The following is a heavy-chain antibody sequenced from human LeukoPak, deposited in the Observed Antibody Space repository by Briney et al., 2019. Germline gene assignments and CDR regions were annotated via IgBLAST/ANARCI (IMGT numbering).Heavy chain of an antibody. CDR1: GFTFSSYA. V-gene: IGHV3-30-3*01. Sequence: GRSLRLSCAASGFTFSSYAMHWVRQAPGKGLEWVAVISYDGSNKYYADSVKGRFTISRDNSKNTLYLQMNSLRAEDTAVYYCASLAATDAFDIWGQGTMVTVSP. D-gene: IGHD6-19*01. CDR3: ASLAATDAFDI. J-gene: IGHJ3*02. CDR2: ISYDGSNK.